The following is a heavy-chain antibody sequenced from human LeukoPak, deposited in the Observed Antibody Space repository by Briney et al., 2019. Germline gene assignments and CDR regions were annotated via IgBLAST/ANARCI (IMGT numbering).Heavy chain of an antibody. CDR2: IYPGDSDI. Sequence: GESLKISCKGSGYSFTSYWIGWVRQMPGKGLEWMGIIYPGDSDIRYSPSFQSQVTISADKSISTAYLQWSSLKASDTAMYYCARHGEYCSSTSCYEGLDYWGQGTLVTVSS. D-gene: IGHD2-2*01. J-gene: IGHJ4*02. V-gene: IGHV5-51*01. CDR3: ARHGEYCSSTSCYEGLDY. CDR1: GYSFTSYW.